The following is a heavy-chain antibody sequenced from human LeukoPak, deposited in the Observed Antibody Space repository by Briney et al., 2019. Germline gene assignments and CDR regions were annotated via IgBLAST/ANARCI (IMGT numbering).Heavy chain of an antibody. V-gene: IGHV3-30*03. D-gene: IGHD2-21*02. CDR2: ISYDGSNK. CDR1: GFTFSSYG. Sequence: PGGSLRLSCAASGFTFSSYGMHWVRQALGKGLEWVAVISYDGSNKYYADSVKGRFTISRDNAKNSLYLQMSSLRAEDTAVYYCARGGVYCAGDCVDYWGQGTLVTVSS. CDR3: ARGGVYCAGDCVDY. J-gene: IGHJ4*02.